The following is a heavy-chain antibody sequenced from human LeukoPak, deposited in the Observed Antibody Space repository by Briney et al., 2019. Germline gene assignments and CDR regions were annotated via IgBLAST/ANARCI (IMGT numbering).Heavy chain of an antibody. V-gene: IGHV4-34*01. J-gene: IGHJ4*02. CDR3: ARGPDYYDSSGYLDY. D-gene: IGHD3-22*01. CDR2: INHSGST. CDR1: GGSISHYF. Sequence: SETLSLTCTVSGGSISHYFWSWIRQPPGKGLEWIGEINHSGSTNYNPSLKSRVTISVDTSKNQFSLKLSSVTAADTAVYYCARGPDYYDSSGYLDYWGQGTLVTVSS.